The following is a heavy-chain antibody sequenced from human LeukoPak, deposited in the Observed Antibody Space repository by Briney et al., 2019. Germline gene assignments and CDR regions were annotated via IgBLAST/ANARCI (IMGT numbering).Heavy chain of an antibody. D-gene: IGHD3-9*01. J-gene: IGHJ4*02. Sequence: SQTLSLTCTVSGGSISRGGYYWSWVRQHPGRGLEWIGYIYYSGSTYYNPSLKSRVTISVDTSKNQYSLKLSPGTAADTAGYYCARVDYDILTGYYWIGYWGQGTLVTVSS. CDR3: ARVDYDILTGYYWIGY. V-gene: IGHV4-31*03. CDR1: GGSISRGGYY. CDR2: IYYSGST.